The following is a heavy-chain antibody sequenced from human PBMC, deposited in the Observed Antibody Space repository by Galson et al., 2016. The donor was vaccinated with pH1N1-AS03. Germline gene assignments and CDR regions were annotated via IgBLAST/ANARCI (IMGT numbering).Heavy chain of an antibody. V-gene: IGHV3-48*02. Sequence: SLRLSCAASGFNFASYSMNWARQAPGKGLEWVSYINSRSSSILYGDSVKGRFTISRDNAKNSLYLQMIALRDDDTAVYYCTRLTGSGPWGQGTRVTVSS. CDR3: TRLTGSGP. J-gene: IGHJ5*02. D-gene: IGHD1-1*01. CDR2: INSRSSSI. CDR1: GFNFASYS.